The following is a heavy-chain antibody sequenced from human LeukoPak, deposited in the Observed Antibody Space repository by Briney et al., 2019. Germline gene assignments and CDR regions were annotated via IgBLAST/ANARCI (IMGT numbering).Heavy chain of an antibody. D-gene: IGHD3/OR15-3a*01. CDR1: GGSFSGYY. CDR3: ARQTGSGLFTLP. V-gene: IGHV4-34*01. CDR2: INHSGST. Sequence: SETLSLTCAVYGGSFSGYYWSWIRQPPGKGLEWIGEINHSGSTNYNPSLKSRVTISVDTSENQFSLKLSSVTAADTAVYYRARQTGSGLFTLPGGQGTLVTVSS. J-gene: IGHJ4*02.